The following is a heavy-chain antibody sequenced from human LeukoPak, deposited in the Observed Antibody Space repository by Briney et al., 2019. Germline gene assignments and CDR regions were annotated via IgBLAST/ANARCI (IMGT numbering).Heavy chain of an antibody. D-gene: IGHD6-13*01. V-gene: IGHV4-31*03. J-gene: IGHJ5*02. CDR2: IYYSGST. CDR1: GGSISSADYY. CDR3: ATHSSSWFDP. Sequence: SQTLSLTCTVSGGSISSADYYWTWIRQHPGKGLEWIGYIYYSGSTYYNPSLKSRVIISVDTSKNQFSLNLSSVTAADTAVYYCATHSSSWFDPWGQGTLVTVSS.